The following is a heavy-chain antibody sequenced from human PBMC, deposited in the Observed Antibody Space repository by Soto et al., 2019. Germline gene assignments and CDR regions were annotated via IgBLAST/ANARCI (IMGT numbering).Heavy chain of an antibody. CDR2: ISSSGYTM. D-gene: IGHD3-22*01. CDR3: ARDYTDYNTSGYYYAMYFYGLDV. CDR1: GVSFNTYE. J-gene: IGHJ6*02. Sequence: GGSLRLSCAAPGVSFNTYEMNWVRQAPGKGLEWVSYISSSGYTMYYADSVKGRFTISRDNAKNSLYLQMNSLRAEDTAVYYCARDYTDYNTSGYYYAMYFYGLDVWGQGTTVTVSS. V-gene: IGHV3-48*03.